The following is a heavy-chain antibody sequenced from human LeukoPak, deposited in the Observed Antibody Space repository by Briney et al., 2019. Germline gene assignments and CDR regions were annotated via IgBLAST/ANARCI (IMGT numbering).Heavy chain of an antibody. CDR1: GFTLSSDE. J-gene: IGHJ6*04. CDR2: ISSSGSTI. CDR3: AELGITMIGGV. Sequence: GGSLRLSCAASGFTLSSDEMNWVRQAQGKGLEWVSYISSSGSTIYYADSVKGRFTISRDNAKNSLYLQMNSLGAEDTAVYYCAELGITMIGGVWGKGTTVTISS. V-gene: IGHV3-48*03. D-gene: IGHD3-10*02.